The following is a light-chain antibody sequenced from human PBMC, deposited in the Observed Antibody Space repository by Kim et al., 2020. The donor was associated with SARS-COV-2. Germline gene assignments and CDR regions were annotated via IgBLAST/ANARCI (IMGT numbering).Light chain of an antibody. CDR3: QAWDSSTFYV. CDR2: DDT. Sequence: VSPGQTASLTCSGDKLRDRYTSWYQQKPGQSPVLVIYDDTKRPSGIPERFSGSNSGNTATLTISGTQAMDEADYYCQAWDSSTFYVFGTGTKVTVL. V-gene: IGLV3-1*01. J-gene: IGLJ1*01. CDR1: KLRDRY.